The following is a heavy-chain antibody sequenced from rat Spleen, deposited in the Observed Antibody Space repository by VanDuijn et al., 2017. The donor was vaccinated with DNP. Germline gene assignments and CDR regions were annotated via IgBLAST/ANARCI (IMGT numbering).Heavy chain of an antibody. D-gene: IGHD4-3*01. V-gene: IGHV5-7*01. CDR2: ISYDGSGT. CDR3: VRWNSGHFDY. J-gene: IGHJ2*01. Sequence: EVQLVESGGGLVQPGRSLKLSCAASGFTFSAYYMAWVRQAPAKGLEWVATISYDGSGTFYRDSVKGRFTISRDNAKNTLYLQMNSLRSEDMATYYCVRWNSGHFDYWGQGVMVPVSS. CDR1: GFTFSAYY.